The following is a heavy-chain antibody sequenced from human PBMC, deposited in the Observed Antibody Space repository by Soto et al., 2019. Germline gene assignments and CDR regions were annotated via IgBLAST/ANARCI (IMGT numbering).Heavy chain of an antibody. V-gene: IGHV4-39*01. CDR2: IYYSGST. CDR3: ARQGEIMTSVY. Sequence: SETLSLTCTVSGGSISSSSYYWGWIRQPPGKGLEWIGSIYYSGSTYYNPSLKSRVTISVDTSKNQFSLKLSSVTAADTAVYYCARQGEIMTSVYWGQGTLVTVSS. J-gene: IGHJ4*02. D-gene: IGHD3-16*01. CDR1: GGSISSSSYY.